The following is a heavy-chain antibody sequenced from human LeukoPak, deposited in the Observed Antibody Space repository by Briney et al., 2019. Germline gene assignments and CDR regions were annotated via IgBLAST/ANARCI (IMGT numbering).Heavy chain of an antibody. CDR1: GFTFSTYW. D-gene: IGHD3-22*01. Sequence: GGSLRLSCAASGFTFSTYWMTWVRQAPGKGLEWVAVISYDGSNKYYADSVKGRFTISRDNSKNTLYLQMNSLRAEDTAVYYCARGYYYDSNGAFDIWGQGTMVTVSS. J-gene: IGHJ3*02. CDR3: ARGYYYDSNGAFDI. CDR2: ISYDGSNK. V-gene: IGHV3-30-3*01.